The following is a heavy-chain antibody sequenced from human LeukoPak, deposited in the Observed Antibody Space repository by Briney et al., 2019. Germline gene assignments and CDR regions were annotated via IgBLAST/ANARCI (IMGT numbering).Heavy chain of an antibody. CDR1: GGSISSGGYY. CDR3: ATVKYSYGYPYSNYYYYYGMDV. D-gene: IGHD5-18*01. V-gene: IGHV4-31*03. Sequence: PSETLSLTCTVSGGSISSGGYYWSWIRQHPGKGLEWIGYIYYSGSTYYNPSLKSRVTISVDTSKNQFSLKLSSVTAADTAVYYCATVKYSYGYPYSNYYYYYGMDVWGQGTTVTVSS. J-gene: IGHJ6*02. CDR2: IYYSGST.